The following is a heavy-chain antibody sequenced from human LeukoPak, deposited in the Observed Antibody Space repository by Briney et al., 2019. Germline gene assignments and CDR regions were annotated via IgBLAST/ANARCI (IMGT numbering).Heavy chain of an antibody. V-gene: IGHV4-59*01. CDR3: ARSDIVATIYELYFDY. CDR2: IYYSGGT. Sequence: SETLSLTCTVSGGSISSYYWSWIRQPPGKGLEWIGYIYYSGGTNYNPSLKSRVTISVDTSKNQFSLKLSSVTAADTAVYYCARSDIVATIYELYFDYWGQGTLVTVSS. J-gene: IGHJ4*02. D-gene: IGHD5-12*01. CDR1: GGSISSYY.